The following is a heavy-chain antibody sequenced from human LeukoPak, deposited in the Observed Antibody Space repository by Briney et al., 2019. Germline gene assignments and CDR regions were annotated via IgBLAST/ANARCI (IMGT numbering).Heavy chain of an antibody. D-gene: IGHD6-19*01. J-gene: IGHJ4*02. CDR1: GYTFSNHY. CDR2: INPSGGSR. Sequence: GASVKVSCKASGYTFSNHYIHWVRQAPGQGLEWMGIINPSGGSRSYAQKFQGRVTMTRDTSTSTVYMELSSLRSEDTAVYYCARVRDSSGWVGYWGQGTLVTVSS. V-gene: IGHV1-46*01. CDR3: ARVRDSSGWVGY.